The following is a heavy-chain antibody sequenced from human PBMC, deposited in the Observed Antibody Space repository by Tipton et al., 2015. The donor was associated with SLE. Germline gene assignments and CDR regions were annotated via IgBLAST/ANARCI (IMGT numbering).Heavy chain of an antibody. D-gene: IGHD3-3*01. CDR2: LHYSGST. CDR1: GDSITSGSYY. J-gene: IGHJ3*02. Sequence: QLVQSGAEVKPSETLSLNCSVSGDSITSGSYYWVWIRQAPGKGLEWIGRLHYSGSTYYNPSPKSRVTISVDTSKNQFSLKLSSVTAADTAVYYCARSHRITIFGVVTPDAFDIWGQGTMVTVSS. CDR3: ARSHRITIFGVVTPDAFDI. V-gene: IGHV4-39*07.